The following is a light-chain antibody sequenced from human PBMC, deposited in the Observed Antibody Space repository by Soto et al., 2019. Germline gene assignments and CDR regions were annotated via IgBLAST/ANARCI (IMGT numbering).Light chain of an antibody. CDR1: SGHSSYI. J-gene: IGLJ3*02. CDR2: LEGSGSY. V-gene: IGLV4-60*02. CDR3: ETWDFNTRV. Sequence: QSVLTQSSSASASLGSSVKLTCTLSSGHSSYIIAWHQQQPGKAPRYLMKLEGSGSYNKGSEVPDRFSGSSSGPDRYLTISNLQFEDEADYYCETWDFNTRVFGGGTKLTVL.